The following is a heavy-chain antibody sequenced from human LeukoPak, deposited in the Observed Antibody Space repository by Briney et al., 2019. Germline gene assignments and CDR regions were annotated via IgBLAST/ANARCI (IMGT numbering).Heavy chain of an antibody. Sequence: GESLKISCKGSGYSFTSYWIGWVRQMPGKGLEWMGIIYPGDSDTRYSPSFQGQVTISADKSISTAYLQLSSLKASDTAVYYCARLGQTGELLWFGGWVHWGQGTLVTVSS. D-gene: IGHD3-10*01. V-gene: IGHV5-51*01. CDR2: IYPGDSDT. J-gene: IGHJ4*02. CDR3: ARLGQTGELLWFGGWVH. CDR1: GYSFTSYW.